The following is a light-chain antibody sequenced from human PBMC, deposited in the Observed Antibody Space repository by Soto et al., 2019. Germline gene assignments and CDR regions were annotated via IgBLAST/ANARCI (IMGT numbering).Light chain of an antibody. CDR1: SSDVGGYDY. CDR3: CSYAGSNPVI. J-gene: IGLJ2*01. V-gene: IGLV2-11*01. CDR2: DVS. Sequence: QSVLTQPGSVSGSPGQSVTISCTGTSSDVGGYDYVSWYQQYPGEAPKLMIYDVSKRPSGVPDRFSGSKSGNTASLTISGLQAEDEADYHCCSYAGSNPVIFGGGTKLTVL.